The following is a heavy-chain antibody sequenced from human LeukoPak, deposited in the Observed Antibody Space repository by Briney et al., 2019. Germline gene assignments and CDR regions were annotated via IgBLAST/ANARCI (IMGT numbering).Heavy chain of an antibody. CDR3: ARQGYDILTGYIDAFDI. V-gene: IGHV4-59*08. D-gene: IGHD3-9*01. CDR1: GGSISSYY. J-gene: IGHJ3*02. CDR2: ISYSGST. Sequence: SETLSLTCTVSGGSISSYYWSWIRQPPGKGLEWIGYISYSGSTNYNPSLKSRVTISIDTSKDQFSLKLRSVTAADTAIYYCARQGYDILTGYIDAFDIWGQGTMVTVSS.